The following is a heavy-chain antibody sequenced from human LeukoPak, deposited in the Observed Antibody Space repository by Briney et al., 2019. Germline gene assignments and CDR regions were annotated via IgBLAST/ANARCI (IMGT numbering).Heavy chain of an antibody. Sequence: GGSLRLSCAASGFTFGDYAMLWVRQAPGKGLEWVSSINWNSNNIGYADSVKGRFTISRDNAKNSLYLQMNSLRPEDTALYYCARDSRYSYGYPDSWGQGTLVTVSS. CDR1: GFTFGDYA. CDR2: INWNSNNI. CDR3: ARDSRYSYGYPDS. D-gene: IGHD5-18*01. V-gene: IGHV3-9*01. J-gene: IGHJ4*02.